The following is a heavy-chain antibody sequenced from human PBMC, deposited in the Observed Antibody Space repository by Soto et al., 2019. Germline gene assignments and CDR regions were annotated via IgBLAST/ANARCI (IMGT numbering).Heavy chain of an antibody. J-gene: IGHJ4*02. CDR1: GLTISSYS. D-gene: IGHD1-1*01. V-gene: IGHV3-48*01. CDR2: ISSSSSTI. Sequence: GGSLRLSCAASGLTISSYSMNWVRQAPGKGLEWVSYISSSSSTIYYADSVKGRFTISRDNAKNSLYLQMNSLRAEDTAVYYCARDPSVEPDYWGQGTLVTVSS. CDR3: ARDPSVEPDY.